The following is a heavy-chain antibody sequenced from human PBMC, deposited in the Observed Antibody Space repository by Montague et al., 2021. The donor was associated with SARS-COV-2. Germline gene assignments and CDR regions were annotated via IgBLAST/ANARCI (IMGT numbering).Heavy chain of an antibody. Sequence: PALVKPTQTLTLTCTFSGFSLSTSGVGVGWIRQPPGKALEWLALIYWDDDKRYSPPLKSRLTITKDTSKNQVFLTMTNMDPVDTATYYCAHSRYYYYDSSGYRVYYFDYWGQGTLVTVSS. J-gene: IGHJ4*02. CDR1: GFSLSTSGVG. CDR2: IYWDDDK. V-gene: IGHV2-5*02. CDR3: AHSRYYYYDSSGYRVYYFDY. D-gene: IGHD3-22*01.